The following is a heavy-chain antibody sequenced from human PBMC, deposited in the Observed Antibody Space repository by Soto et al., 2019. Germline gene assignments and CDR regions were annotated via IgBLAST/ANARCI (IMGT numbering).Heavy chain of an antibody. V-gene: IGHV1-3*01. Sequence: ASVKVSCKASGYTFTSYPMHWVRQAPGQRLEWMGWINAGNGNTKYSQKFQGRVTITRDTSASTAYMELSSLRSEDTAVYYCARVNKYSSSWYSFDYWGQGTLVTVSS. CDR1: GYTFTSYP. D-gene: IGHD6-6*01. CDR2: INAGNGNT. CDR3: ARVNKYSSSWYSFDY. J-gene: IGHJ4*02.